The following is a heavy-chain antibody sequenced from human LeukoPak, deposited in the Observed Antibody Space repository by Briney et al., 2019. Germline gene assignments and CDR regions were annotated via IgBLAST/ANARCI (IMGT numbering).Heavy chain of an antibody. Sequence: SETLSLTCGVSGYSISSGYFWVWIRQPPGKGLEWIGSVYHTGATYYNPSLRSPVTISVDTSKNQFSLKLSSVTAADTAVYYCARAMVYVLNWFDPWGQGTLVTVSS. CDR3: ARAMVYVLNWFDP. V-gene: IGHV4-38-2*01. J-gene: IGHJ5*02. CDR2: VYHTGAT. CDR1: GYSISSGYF. D-gene: IGHD2-8*01.